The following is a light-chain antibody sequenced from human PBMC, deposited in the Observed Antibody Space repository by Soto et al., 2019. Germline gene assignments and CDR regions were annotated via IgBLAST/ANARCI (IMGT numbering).Light chain of an antibody. CDR1: SSNIGNKY. V-gene: IGLV1-51*02. Sequence: QSVLTQPPSVSAALGQKVTISCSGSSSNIGNKYVSWYQQVPGTAPQLLIYENNNRASGIPDRFSGSKSCTSATLDITGLQTGDEADYYCGTWDSSLGGGVFGGGTKLTVL. J-gene: IGLJ2*01. CDR3: GTWDSSLGGGV. CDR2: ENN.